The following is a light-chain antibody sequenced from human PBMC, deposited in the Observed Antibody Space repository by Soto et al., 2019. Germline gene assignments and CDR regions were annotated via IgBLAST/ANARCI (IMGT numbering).Light chain of an antibody. Sequence: THSACTVAFSPGERATLSFRAIQPVNRNYCAWYQQKPGRAPRLLIYGASTRATGIPARFSGSGSGTEFTLTLSSLPSEDFPVYYCQPYNDWPTFAQGT. CDR2: GAS. CDR3: QPYNDWPT. J-gene: IGKJ5*01. CDR1: QPVNRNY. V-gene: IGKV3-15*01.